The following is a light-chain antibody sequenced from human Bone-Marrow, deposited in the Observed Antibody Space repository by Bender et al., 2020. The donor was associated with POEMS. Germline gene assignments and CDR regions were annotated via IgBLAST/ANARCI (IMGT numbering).Light chain of an antibody. CDR3: CSYMGSYTYV. J-gene: IGLJ1*01. CDR1: TSDVGDHDY. Sequence: QSALTQPASVSGSPGQSITISCTGTTSDVGDHDYVSWYQQHPGKAPRLMIYEVSKRPSGVPDRFSASKSGNTASLTISGLQAEDEADYYCCSYMGSYTYVFGTGTKVTVL. V-gene: IGLV2-11*01. CDR2: EVS.